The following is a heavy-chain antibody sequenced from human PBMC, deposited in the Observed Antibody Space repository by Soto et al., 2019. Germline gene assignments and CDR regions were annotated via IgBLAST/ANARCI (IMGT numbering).Heavy chain of an antibody. V-gene: IGHV2-5*02. CDR3: ARYVATSPAGWFEP. Sequence: QITLKESGPTLVKPTQTLTLTCTFSGFSLTNNGEAVGWFRQSPGKALEWLVLIYWDDDNRYNPTLRTRLSTTKDTSKHQVVLTLPNMDPVDTATYYCARYVATSPAGWFEPWGQGIPVTVSS. CDR2: IYWDDDN. J-gene: IGHJ5*02. D-gene: IGHD3-10*02. CDR1: GFSLTNNGEA.